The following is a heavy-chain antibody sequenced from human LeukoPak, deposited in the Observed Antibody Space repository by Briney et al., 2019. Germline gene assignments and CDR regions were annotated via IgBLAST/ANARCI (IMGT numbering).Heavy chain of an antibody. V-gene: IGHV4-59*08. J-gene: IGHJ5*02. D-gene: IGHD3-16*01. CDR1: GGSINSDY. Sequence: PSETLSLTCTVSGGSINSDYWSWIRQPPGKGLEWIGYINYSGNTNSNPSLKSRVTISVDTSKNQFSLKLSSVTAADTAVYFCARHRPGERRFDPWGPGDLVTVSS. CDR2: INYSGNT. CDR3: ARHRPGERRFDP.